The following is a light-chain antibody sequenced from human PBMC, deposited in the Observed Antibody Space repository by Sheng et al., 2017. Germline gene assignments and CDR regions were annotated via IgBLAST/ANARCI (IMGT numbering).Light chain of an antibody. CDR3: QQHSAWFWT. CDR2: EAT. Sequence: IQMAQSPPYVSASVGDRVTISCRASNSIDNYVAWYQQRVGEPPKLLINEATNLQASVPPRFSGGASGKDFTLTIASLQPDDAAIYFCQQHSAWFWTFGPGT. J-gene: IGKJ1*01. CDR1: NSIDNY. V-gene: IGKV1-5*01.